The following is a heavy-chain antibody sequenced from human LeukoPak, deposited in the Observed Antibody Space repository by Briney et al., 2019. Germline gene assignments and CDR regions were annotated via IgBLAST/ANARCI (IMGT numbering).Heavy chain of an antibody. CDR2: INGRGVST. Sequence: RTGGSLRLSCAASGFTFSSYGMSWVRQAPGKGPEWVSSINGRGVSTYYADSVKGRFTISRDNSRNTLYLQMNSLRAEDTAVYYCAKIQSAAGTDYWGQGTLVTVSS. J-gene: IGHJ4*02. D-gene: IGHD6-13*01. CDR3: AKIQSAAGTDY. V-gene: IGHV3-23*01. CDR1: GFTFSSYG.